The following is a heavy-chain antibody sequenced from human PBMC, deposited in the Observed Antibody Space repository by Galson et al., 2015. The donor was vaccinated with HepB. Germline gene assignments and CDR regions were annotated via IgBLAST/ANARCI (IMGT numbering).Heavy chain of an antibody. CDR2: IRHDGSNK. J-gene: IGHJ6*03. CDR3: ARDGYSFAFLYYMDV. D-gene: IGHD5-18*01. V-gene: IGHV3-30*02. Sequence: SLRLSCAASGFTFSSYGMHWVRQAPGKGLEWVAFIRHDGSNKYYADSVKGRFTISRDNSKNTLYLQMNNLRAEDTAVYYCARDGYSFAFLYYMDVWGKGTTVTVSS. CDR1: GFTFSSYG.